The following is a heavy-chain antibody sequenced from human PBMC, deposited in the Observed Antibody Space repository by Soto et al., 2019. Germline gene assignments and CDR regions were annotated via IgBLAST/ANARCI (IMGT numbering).Heavy chain of an antibody. J-gene: IGHJ3*02. D-gene: IGHD3-22*01. Sequence: SETLSLTCTVSGGSISSGDYYWSWIRQPPGKGLEWIGYIYYSGSTYYNPSLKSRVTISVDTSKNQFSLKLSSVTAADTAVYYCAREVTMIVGYAFDIWGQGTMVTVSS. V-gene: IGHV4-30-4*01. CDR2: IYYSGST. CDR3: AREVTMIVGYAFDI. CDR1: GGSISSGDYY.